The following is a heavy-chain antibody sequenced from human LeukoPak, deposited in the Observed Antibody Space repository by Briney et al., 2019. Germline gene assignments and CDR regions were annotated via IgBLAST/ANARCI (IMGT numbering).Heavy chain of an antibody. CDR2: IWYDGSYK. Sequence: GRSLRLSCAASGFTFSSYGMHWVRQAPGKGLEWVAIIWYDGSYKYYADSVKGRFTISRDNSKNTVYLQMNSLRAEDTAVYYCAKDQDPRKRSQDEYCQYGGQGTLVTVSS. D-gene: IGHD3-10*01. CDR3: AKDQDPRKRSQDEYCQY. J-gene: IGHJ1*01. CDR1: GFTFSSYG. V-gene: IGHV3-33*06.